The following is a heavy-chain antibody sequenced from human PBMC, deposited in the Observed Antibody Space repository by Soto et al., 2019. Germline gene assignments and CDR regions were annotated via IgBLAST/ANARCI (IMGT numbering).Heavy chain of an antibody. CDR1: GGSISSVGYY. CDR3: ASDYDFWSGYYSA. CDR2: IYYSGST. D-gene: IGHD3-3*01. Sequence: QVQLQESGPGLVKPSQTLSLTCTVSGGSISSVGYYWSWIRQHPWKGLEWIGYIYYSGSTYYNPSLKSRVTISVDTSKNQFSLKLSSVTAADTAVYYCASDYDFWSGYYSAWGQGTLVTVSS. J-gene: IGHJ5*02. V-gene: IGHV4-31*03.